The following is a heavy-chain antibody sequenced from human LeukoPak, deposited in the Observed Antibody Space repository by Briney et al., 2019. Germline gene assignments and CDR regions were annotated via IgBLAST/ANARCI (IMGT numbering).Heavy chain of an antibody. D-gene: IGHD2-2*01. CDR3: ARGYCSSTSCPSHYYMDV. CDR2: IIPIFGTA. V-gene: IGHV1-69*13. J-gene: IGHJ6*03. CDR1: GGTFSSYA. Sequence: SVKVSCKASGGTFSSYAISWMRQAPGQGLEWMGGIIPIFGTANYAQKFQGRVTITADESTSTAYMELSSLRSEDTAVYYCARGYCSSTSCPSHYYMDVWGKGTTVTVSS.